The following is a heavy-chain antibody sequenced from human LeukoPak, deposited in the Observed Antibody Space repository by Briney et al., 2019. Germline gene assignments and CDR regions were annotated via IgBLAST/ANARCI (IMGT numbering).Heavy chain of an antibody. J-gene: IGHJ3*02. Sequence: GASVKVSCKASGCTCTSYGISWVRQAPGQGLEWMGWISAYNGNTNYAQKLQGRVTMTTDTSTSTAYMELRSLRSDDTAVYYCARDRRYDSSGMDAFDIWGQGTMVTVSS. CDR1: GCTCTSYG. V-gene: IGHV1-18*01. CDR2: ISAYNGNT. D-gene: IGHD3-22*01. CDR3: ARDRRYDSSGMDAFDI.